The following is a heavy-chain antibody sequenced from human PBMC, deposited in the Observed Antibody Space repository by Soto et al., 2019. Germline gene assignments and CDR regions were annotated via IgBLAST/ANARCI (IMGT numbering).Heavy chain of an antibody. CDR3: AKSAYISGWYFGL. CDR1: GFTFSSYA. J-gene: IGHJ2*01. CDR2: ISGSGDST. Sequence: EVQLLESGGGLVQPGGSLRLSCAISGFTFSSYAMSWVRQAPGKGLEWVSDISGSGDSTHYADSVKGRFTISRDTSKSTLYLQMNSLRAEDTAIYYCAKSAYISGWYFGLWGRGTLVTVSS. D-gene: IGHD6-19*01. V-gene: IGHV3-23*01.